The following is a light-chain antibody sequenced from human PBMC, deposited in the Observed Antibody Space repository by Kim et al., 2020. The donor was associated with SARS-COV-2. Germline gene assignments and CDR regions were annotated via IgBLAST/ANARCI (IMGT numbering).Light chain of an antibody. CDR2: GAS. CDR1: QSVYSNY. Sequence: EIVLTQPPGTLSLSPGERATLSCRASQSVYSNYLAWYLQKPGQAPRLLIYGASSRATGIPDRFSGSGSGTDFTLTINRLQPDDFAVYYCQQYGTSWTFGQGTKVDIK. CDR3: QQYGTSWT. J-gene: IGKJ1*01. V-gene: IGKV3-20*01.